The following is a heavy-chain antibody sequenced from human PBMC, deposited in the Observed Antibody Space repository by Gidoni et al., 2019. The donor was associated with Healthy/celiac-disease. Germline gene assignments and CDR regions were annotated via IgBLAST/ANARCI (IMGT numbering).Heavy chain of an antibody. CDR2: IPYDGSNK. Sequence: QVQLVESGGGVVQPGRSLRLSCAASGFTFSSYGMQWVRPAPGKGLEWVAFIPYDGSNKYYADSVKGRFTISRDNSKNTLYLQMNSLRAEDTAVYYCAKDLDYRGYYGSGSYCDYWGQGTLVTVSS. CDR3: AKDLDYRGYYGSGSYCDY. V-gene: IGHV3-30*18. CDR1: GFTFSSYG. J-gene: IGHJ4*02. D-gene: IGHD3-10*01.